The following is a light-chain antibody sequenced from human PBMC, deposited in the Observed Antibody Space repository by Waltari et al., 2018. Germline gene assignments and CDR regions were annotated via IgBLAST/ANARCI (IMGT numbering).Light chain of an antibody. CDR2: EVS. V-gene: IGKV2-29*01. Sequence: DVVMAQTPLSLSVTPGQPASISCKSSQSLLRSDGKTYLYWYLQKPGQPPQLLIYEVSSRFSGVPDRFSGSGSGTDFTLTISSLEPEDFAFYYCQQRSNWPPTFGQGTKVEIK. CDR1: QSLLRSDGKTY. CDR3: QQRSNWPPT. J-gene: IGKJ1*01.